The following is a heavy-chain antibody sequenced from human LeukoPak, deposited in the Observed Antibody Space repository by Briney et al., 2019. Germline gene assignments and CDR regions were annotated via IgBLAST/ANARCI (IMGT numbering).Heavy chain of an antibody. V-gene: IGHV1-2*02. CDR1: GYTFTGYY. D-gene: IGHD3-22*01. CDR3: ARERGYYYDSSGDYAVDY. J-gene: IGHJ4*02. CDR2: INPNSGGT. Sequence: ASVKVSCKASGYTFTGYYMHWVRQAPGQGIEWMGWINPNSGGTNYAQKFQGRVTMTRDTSISTAYMELSRLRSDDTAVYYCARERGYYYDSSGDYAVDYWGQGTLVTVSS.